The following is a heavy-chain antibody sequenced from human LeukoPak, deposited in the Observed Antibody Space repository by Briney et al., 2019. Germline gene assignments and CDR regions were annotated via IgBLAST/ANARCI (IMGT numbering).Heavy chain of an antibody. CDR3: ARGVVPAAMQIYYYMDV. CDR2: IIPIFGTA. V-gene: IGHV1-69*06. Sequence: GASVKVSCKASGYTFIGYYMHWVRQAPGQGLEWMGRIIPIFGTANYAQKFQGRVTITADKSTSTAYMELSSLRSEDTAVYYCARGVVPAAMQIYYYMDVWGKGTTGTVSS. J-gene: IGHJ6*03. CDR1: GYTFIGYY. D-gene: IGHD2-2*01.